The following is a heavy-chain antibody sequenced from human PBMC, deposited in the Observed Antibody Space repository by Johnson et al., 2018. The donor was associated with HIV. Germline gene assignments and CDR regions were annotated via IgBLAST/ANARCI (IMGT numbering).Heavy chain of an antibody. V-gene: IGHV3-23*04. CDR2: ISGSGGST. CDR1: GFTFSSYA. D-gene: IGHD3-10*01. CDR3: ARGGFGELVQDDAFDI. J-gene: IGHJ3*02. Sequence: VQLVESGGGVVQPGRSLRLSCAASGFTFSSYAMSWVRQAPGKGLEWVSGISGSGGSTYYADSVRGRVTISRDNSKNTLYLQMNSLRAEDTAVYYCARGGFGELVQDDAFDIWGQGTMVTVSS.